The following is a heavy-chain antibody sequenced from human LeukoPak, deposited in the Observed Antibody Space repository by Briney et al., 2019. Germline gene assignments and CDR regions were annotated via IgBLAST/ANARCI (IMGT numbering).Heavy chain of an antibody. D-gene: IGHD6-25*01. J-gene: IGHJ4*02. CDR1: GYSISSGYY. CDR3: ARSTGRLAQLDF. V-gene: IGHV4-38-2*02. CDR2: IYHSGST. Sequence: SETLSVTCTVSGYSISSGYYWGWIRQPPGKGLEWIGSIYHSGSTYYNPSLKSRVTISVDTSKNQFSLKLRSVTAADTAVYYCARSTGRLAQLDFWGQGTLVTVSS.